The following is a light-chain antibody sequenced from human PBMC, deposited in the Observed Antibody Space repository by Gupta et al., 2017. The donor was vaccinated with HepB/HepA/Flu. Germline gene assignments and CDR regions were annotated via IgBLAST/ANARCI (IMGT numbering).Light chain of an antibody. Sequence: ETVLAQPPRTLSLSPGERATLSCMASQSVRSDYLAWYQHKPGQAPRLLLFGAPSRPPGPPDRFRGSWSWTDFTLTISRLKPEDFAVYSCQHYCSSSSTFGQGTKVEIK. CDR1: QSVRSDY. CDR3: QHYCSSSST. J-gene: IGKJ1*01. CDR2: GAP. V-gene: IGKV3-20*01.